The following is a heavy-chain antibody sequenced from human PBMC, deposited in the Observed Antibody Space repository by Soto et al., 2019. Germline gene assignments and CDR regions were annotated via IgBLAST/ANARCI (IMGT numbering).Heavy chain of an antibody. CDR3: ARPREAGKNYYGVDV. D-gene: IGHD6-19*01. J-gene: IGHJ6*02. Sequence: PGESLKISCKGSGYSFTSYWIGWVRQMPGKGLEWMGIIYPGDSDTGYSPSFQGQVTISADKSISTAYLQWSSLKASDTAMYYCARPREAGKNYYGVDVWGQGTTVTVSS. V-gene: IGHV5-51*01. CDR2: IYPGDSDT. CDR1: GYSFTSYW.